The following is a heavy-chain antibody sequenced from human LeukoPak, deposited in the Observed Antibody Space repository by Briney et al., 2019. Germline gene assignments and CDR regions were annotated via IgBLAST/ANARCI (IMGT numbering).Heavy chain of an antibody. CDR3: ARMGGYSGYATH. Sequence: SETLSLTCTVSGGSISTYYWSWIRHPPGKGLEWIGYIYSSGSANYNPSLKSRVTMSVDTSKNQFSLKLSSVTAADTAVYYCARMGGYSGYATHWGQGTLVTVSS. J-gene: IGHJ4*02. CDR1: GGSISTYY. D-gene: IGHD5-12*01. V-gene: IGHV4-59*08. CDR2: IYSSGSA.